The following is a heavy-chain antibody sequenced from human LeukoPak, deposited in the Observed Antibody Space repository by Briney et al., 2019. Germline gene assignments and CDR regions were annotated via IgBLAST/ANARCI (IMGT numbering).Heavy chain of an antibody. CDR1: GFTSGDYW. CDR3: ARDGSGWSVY. CDR2: ISPDGREK. J-gene: IGHJ4*02. V-gene: IGHV3-7*01. D-gene: IGHD6-19*01. Sequence: GGSLRLSCTASGFTSGDYWMSWLRQAPGKGLEWVINISPDGREKYFVDSVKGLFTISRDNAKNSLYLQMNSLRAEDTAVYYCARDGSGWSVYWGQGTLVTVSS.